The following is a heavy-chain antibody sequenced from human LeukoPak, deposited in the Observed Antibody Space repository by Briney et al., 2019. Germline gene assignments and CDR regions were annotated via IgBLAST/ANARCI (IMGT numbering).Heavy chain of an antibody. D-gene: IGHD5-18*01. CDR2: IYYSGST. CDR1: GGSISSYY. CDR3: ARLGYSYGYYYYMDV. V-gene: IGHV4-59*01. Sequence: SETLSLTCTVSGGSISSYYWSWIRQPPGKGLEWIGYIYYSGSTNYNPSLKSRVTISVDTSKNQFSLKLSSVTAADTAVYYCARLGYSYGYYYYMDVWGKETTVTVSS. J-gene: IGHJ6*03.